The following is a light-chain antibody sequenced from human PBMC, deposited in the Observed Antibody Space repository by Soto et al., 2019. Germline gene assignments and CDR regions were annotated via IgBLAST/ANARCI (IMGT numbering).Light chain of an antibody. J-gene: IGKJ3*01. CDR3: QQYDNWPPFT. V-gene: IGKV3D-15*01. CDR2: GTY. Sequence: EIVMTQSPATLSVSPGDTVTLSCRASQSVSSNLAWYQQKPGQAPRLLIYGTYTRATGIPARFSGSGSGTEFTLTISSLQSEDLADYYCQQYDNWPPFTFGTGTPVDLK. CDR1: QSVSSN.